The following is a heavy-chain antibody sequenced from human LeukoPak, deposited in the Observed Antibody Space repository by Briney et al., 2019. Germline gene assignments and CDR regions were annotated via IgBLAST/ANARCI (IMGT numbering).Heavy chain of an antibody. J-gene: IGHJ5*02. Sequence: SETLSLTCAVYGGSFSGYFWGWIRQPPGKGLEWIGEIDRNGRTNYNPTLKSRLTISVDPSKNQFYLRLLSVTAADTAVYYCARHVVVTAFTYNWFDPWGQGTLVTVSS. D-gene: IGHD2-21*02. CDR1: GGSFSGYF. V-gene: IGHV4-34*01. CDR3: ARHVVVTAFTYNWFDP. CDR2: IDRNGRT.